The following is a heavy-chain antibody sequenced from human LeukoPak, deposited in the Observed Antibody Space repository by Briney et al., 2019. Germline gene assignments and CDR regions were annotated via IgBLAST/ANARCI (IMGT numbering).Heavy chain of an antibody. CDR2: ISSNGGRT. V-gene: IGHV3-64*01. D-gene: IGHD2-2*01. CDR3: TRDASDIVVVPAAVGPFDY. J-gene: IGHJ4*02. CDR1: GFTFSSYA. Sequence: GGSLRLSCAASGFTFSSYAMHWVRQAPGSGLEYVSVISSNGGRTFYANSVKGRFTISRDNSKNTLYLQMGSLRPEDMAVYYCTRDASDIVVVPAAVGPFDYWGQGTLVTVSS.